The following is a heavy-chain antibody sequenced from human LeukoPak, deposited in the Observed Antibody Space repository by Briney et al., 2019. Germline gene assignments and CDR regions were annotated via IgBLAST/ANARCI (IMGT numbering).Heavy chain of an antibody. Sequence: GGSLRLSCAASGFTFSSYEMNWVRQAPGRGLEWVSYINSGGTTIYYADSVKGRFTISRDNAKNSLYLQTNSLRAEDTAVYYCARGDSCPTYWGQGTLVTVSS. J-gene: IGHJ4*02. CDR2: INSGGTTI. CDR1: GFTFSSYE. D-gene: IGHD2-15*01. CDR3: ARGDSCPTY. V-gene: IGHV3-48*03.